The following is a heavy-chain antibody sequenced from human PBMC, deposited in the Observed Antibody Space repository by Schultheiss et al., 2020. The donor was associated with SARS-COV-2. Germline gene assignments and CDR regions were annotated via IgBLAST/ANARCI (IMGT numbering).Heavy chain of an antibody. CDR3: ARGEYSSGY. D-gene: IGHD6-25*01. J-gene: IGHJ4*02. CDR2: INHSGST. Sequence: SETLSLTCTVSGGSISSYYWSWIRQPPGKGLEWIGEINHSGSTNYNPSLKSRVTISVDTSKNQFSLKLSSVTAADTAVYYCARGEYSSGYWGQGTLVTVSS. V-gene: IGHV4-34*01. CDR1: GGSISSYY.